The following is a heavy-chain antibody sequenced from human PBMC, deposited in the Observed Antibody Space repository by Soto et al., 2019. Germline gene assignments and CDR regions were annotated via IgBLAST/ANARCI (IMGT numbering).Heavy chain of an antibody. CDR1: GFTFSDYY. D-gene: IGHD3-16*02. CDR3: ARGPYDYVWGSDPPHFDY. V-gene: IGHV3-11*01. CDR2: ISSSGSTI. Sequence: GGSLRLSCAASGFTFSDYYMSWIRQAPGKGLEWVSYISSSGSTIYYADSVKGRFTISRDNAKNSLYLQMNSLRAEDTAVYYCARGPYDYVWGSDPPHFDYWGQGTLVTVS. J-gene: IGHJ4*02.